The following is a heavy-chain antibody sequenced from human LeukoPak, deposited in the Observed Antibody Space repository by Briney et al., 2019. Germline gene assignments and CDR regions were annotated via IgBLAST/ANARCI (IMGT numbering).Heavy chain of an antibody. CDR1: GGSISSGGYY. V-gene: IGHV4-31*03. D-gene: IGHD1-1*01. CDR3: AREELERRGWFDP. CDR2: IYYSGST. J-gene: IGHJ5*02. Sequence: PSQTLSLTCTVSGGSISSGGYYWSWIRQHPGKGLEWIGYIYYSGSTYNNPSLKSRVTISVDTSKNQFSLKLSSVTAADTAVYYCAREELERRGWFDPWGQGTLVTVSS.